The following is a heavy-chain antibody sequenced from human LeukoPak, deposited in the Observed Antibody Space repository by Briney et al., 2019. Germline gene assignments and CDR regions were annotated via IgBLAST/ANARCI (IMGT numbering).Heavy chain of an antibody. CDR1: GVSISSYY. J-gene: IGHJ4*02. CDR3: ARGARSSGWYGRFDY. V-gene: IGHV4-59*01. D-gene: IGHD6-19*01. Sequence: SETLSLTCTVSGVSISSYYWSWIRQPPGKGLEWIGYIYYSGSTNYNPSLKSRVTISVDTSKNQFSLKLSSVTAADTAVYYCARGARSSGWYGRFDYWGQGTLVTVSS. CDR2: IYYSGST.